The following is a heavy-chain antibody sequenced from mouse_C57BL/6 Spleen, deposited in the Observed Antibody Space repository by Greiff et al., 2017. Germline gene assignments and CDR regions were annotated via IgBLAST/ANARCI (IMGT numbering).Heavy chain of an antibody. CDR1: GYTFTSYW. CDR3: ARGNYYGSSYDRFAY. J-gene: IGHJ3*01. D-gene: IGHD1-1*01. V-gene: IGHV1-69*01. Sequence: VQLQQPGAELVMPGASVKLSCKASGYTFTSYWMHWVKQRPGQGLEWIGEIDPSDSYTNYNQKFKGKSTLTVDKSSSTAYMQLSSLTSEDSAVFYCARGNYYGSSYDRFAYWGQGTLVTVSA. CDR2: IDPSDSYT.